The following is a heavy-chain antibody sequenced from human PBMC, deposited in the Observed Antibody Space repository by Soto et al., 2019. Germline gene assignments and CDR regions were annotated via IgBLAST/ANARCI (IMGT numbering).Heavy chain of an antibody. CDR1: GFTFSSYA. Sequence: EVQLLESGGGLVQPGGSLRLSCAASGFTFSSYAMTWVRQAPGKGLEWVSAISDSGGTTYYAESVKGRFSISRDNFKNTLSLQMNSLRAEDTAVYYCAVRGANSWSRIDYWGQGTLVTVSS. CDR3: AVRGANSWSRIDY. J-gene: IGHJ4*02. D-gene: IGHD6-13*01. V-gene: IGHV3-23*01. CDR2: ISDSGGTT.